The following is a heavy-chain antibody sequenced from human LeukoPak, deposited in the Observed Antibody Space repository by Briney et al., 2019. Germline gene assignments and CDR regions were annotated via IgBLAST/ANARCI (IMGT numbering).Heavy chain of an antibody. Sequence: ASVKVSCKASGYTFTSYGISWVRQAPGQGLEWMGWISAYNGNTNYAQKLQGRVTMTTDTSTSTAYMELRSLRSDDTAVYYCARCSLGLWSGYLLCPDHWGLGTLVTVSS. CDR1: GYTFTSYG. CDR3: ARCSLGLWSGYLLCPDH. CDR2: ISAYNGNT. V-gene: IGHV1-18*01. D-gene: IGHD3-3*01. J-gene: IGHJ5*02.